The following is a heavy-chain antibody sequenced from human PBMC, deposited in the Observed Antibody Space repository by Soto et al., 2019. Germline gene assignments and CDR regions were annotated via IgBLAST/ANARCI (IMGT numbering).Heavy chain of an antibody. CDR1: GFSLSTSGVG. CDR2: IYWDDDK. D-gene: IGHD3-16*02. Sequence: SGPTLVNPTQTLTLTCTFSGFSLSTSGVGVGWIRQPPGKALEWLALIYWDDDKRYSPSLKSGLTITKDTSKNQVVLTMTNMDPVDTATYYCAHRRHDYIWGSYRPTAGPFDPWGQGTLVTVSS. J-gene: IGHJ5*02. V-gene: IGHV2-5*02. CDR3: AHRRHDYIWGSYRPTAGPFDP.